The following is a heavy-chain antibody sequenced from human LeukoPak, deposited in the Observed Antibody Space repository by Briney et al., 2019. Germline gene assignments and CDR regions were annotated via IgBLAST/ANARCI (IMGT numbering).Heavy chain of an antibody. D-gene: IGHD3-22*01. V-gene: IGHV1-69*05. CDR3: ARDSDDSSGYYYWYFDL. CDR1: GGTFSSYA. CDR2: IIPIFGTA. J-gene: IGHJ2*01. Sequence: GASVKVSCKASGGTFSSYAISWVRQAPGQGLEWMEGIIPIFGTANYAQKFQGRVAITTDESTSTAYMELSSLRSEDAAVYYCARDSDDSSGYYYWYFDLWGRGTLVTVSS.